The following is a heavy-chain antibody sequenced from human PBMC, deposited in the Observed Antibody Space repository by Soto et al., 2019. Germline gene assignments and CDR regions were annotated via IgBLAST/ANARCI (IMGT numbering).Heavy chain of an antibody. V-gene: IGHV3-30*04. CDR2: TSDDGSNR. Sequence: QVQLVESGGGAVQPGRSLRLSCTASGFTFGSIAMHWVRQAPGRGLEWVALTSDDGSNRYYADSVQGRFTISRDNSRNLLFLQMHSLRVEDTAVYYCAREKGLRLDYWGQGTLVTVSS. J-gene: IGHJ4*02. D-gene: IGHD5-18*01. CDR1: GFTFGSIA. CDR3: AREKGLRLDY.